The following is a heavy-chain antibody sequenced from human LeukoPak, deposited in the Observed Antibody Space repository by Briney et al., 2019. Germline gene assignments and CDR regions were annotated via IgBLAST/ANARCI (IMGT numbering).Heavy chain of an antibody. Sequence: ASVKVSCKASGGTFSSYAISWVRQAPGKGLEWVANIKQDGSEKYYVDSVKGRFTISRDNAKNSLYLQMNSLRAEDTAVYYCARDSGYYYYYMDVWGKGTTVTVSS. CDR1: GGTFSSYA. V-gene: IGHV3-7*01. CDR3: ARDSGYYYYYMDV. D-gene: IGHD2-15*01. J-gene: IGHJ6*03. CDR2: IKQDGSEK.